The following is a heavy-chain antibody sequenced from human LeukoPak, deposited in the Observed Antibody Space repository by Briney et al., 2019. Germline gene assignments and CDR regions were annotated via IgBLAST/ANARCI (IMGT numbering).Heavy chain of an antibody. Sequence: SETLSLTCTVSGGSINNYYWSWIRQPPGEGLEWIGYIYYSGTTNYNPSLKSRVSISVDTSKNQFSLKLSSVTAADTAVYYCARDEAVAGYFDLWGRGTLVTVSS. CDR2: IYYSGTT. CDR1: GGSINNYY. V-gene: IGHV4-59*12. CDR3: ARDEAVAGYFDL. D-gene: IGHD6-19*01. J-gene: IGHJ2*01.